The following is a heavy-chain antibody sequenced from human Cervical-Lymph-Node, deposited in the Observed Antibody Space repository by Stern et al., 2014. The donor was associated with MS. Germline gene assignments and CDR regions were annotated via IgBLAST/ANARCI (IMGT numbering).Heavy chain of an antibody. V-gene: IGHV1-18*01. D-gene: IGHD3-16*01. J-gene: IGHJ4*02. CDR2: ISAYNGDT. CDR3: ARTYVRAFDY. Sequence: QVQLVQSGSEVKKPGASVKVSCKASGYTFTNYGITWVRHAPGRGLEWMGWISAYNGDTNYAQNLQGRVTMTTDTSMTTAYMELRSLRSDDTAVYYCARTYVRAFDYWGQGSLVTVSS. CDR1: GYTFTNYG.